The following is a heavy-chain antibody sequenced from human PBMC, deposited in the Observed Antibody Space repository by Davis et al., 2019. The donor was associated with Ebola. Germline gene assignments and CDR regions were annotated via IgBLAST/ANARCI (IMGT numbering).Heavy chain of an antibody. CDR1: GFTFSSYS. J-gene: IGHJ4*02. D-gene: IGHD6-13*01. CDR3: ARGPSTGNSFSY. V-gene: IGHV3-30*03. Sequence: PGGSLRLSCVASGFTFSSYSMNWVRQAPGKGLEWVAVISYDGSNKYYADSVKGRFTISRDNSKNTLYLQMNSLRAEDTAVYYCARGPSTGNSFSYWGQGTLVTVSS. CDR2: ISYDGSNK.